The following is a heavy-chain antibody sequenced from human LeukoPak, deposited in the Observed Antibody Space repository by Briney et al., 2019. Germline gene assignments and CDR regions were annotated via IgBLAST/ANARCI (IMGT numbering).Heavy chain of an antibody. CDR1: GGSISSYY. D-gene: IGHD5-12*01. CDR2: IYYSGST. J-gene: IGHJ6*03. V-gene: IGHV4-59*01. Sequence: PSETLSLTCTVSGGSISSYYWSWIRQPPGKGLEWIGYIYYSGSTNYLPSLKSRVTISVDTSKNQYSLKLSSVTAADTAVYYCARGYLTEGGATARRVHYMDVWGKGTTVTVSS. CDR3: ARGYLTEGGATARRVHYMDV.